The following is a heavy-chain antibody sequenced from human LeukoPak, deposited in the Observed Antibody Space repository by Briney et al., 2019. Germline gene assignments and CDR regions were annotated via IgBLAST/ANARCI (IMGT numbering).Heavy chain of an antibody. V-gene: IGHV3-30*03. J-gene: IGHJ6*02. CDR1: GFTFSDYY. CDR2: ISYDGSNK. Sequence: PGGSLRLSCAASGFTFSDYYMSWIRQAPGKGLEWVAIISYDGSNKYYADSVKGRFTISRDNSKNTLFLQMNSLRAEDTAVYYCAREVAAAGASYHYGMDVWGQGTTVTVSS. D-gene: IGHD6-13*01. CDR3: AREVAAAGASYHYGMDV.